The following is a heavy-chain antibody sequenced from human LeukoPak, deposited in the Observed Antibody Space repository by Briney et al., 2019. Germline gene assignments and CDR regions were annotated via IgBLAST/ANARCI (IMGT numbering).Heavy chain of an antibody. V-gene: IGHV4-31*03. Sequence: SETLSLTCTVSGGSISSGGYYWSWIRQHPGKGLEWIGYIYYSGSTYYNRSFQSRVTMSLDKSTNRFSLRLSSVTAADTAVYYCARVMTTATTWAFDVWGQGTMVTVSS. CDR1: GGSISSGGYY. J-gene: IGHJ3*01. CDR2: IYYSGST. CDR3: ARVMTTATTWAFDV. D-gene: IGHD4-17*01.